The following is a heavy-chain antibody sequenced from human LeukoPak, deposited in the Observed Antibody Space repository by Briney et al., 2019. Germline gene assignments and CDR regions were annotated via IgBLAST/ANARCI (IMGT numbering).Heavy chain of an antibody. Sequence: EASVKVSCKASGGTFSSYAISWVRQAPGRGLEWMGGIIPIFGTANYAQKFQGRVTITADESTSTAYMELSSLRSEDTAVYYCARGGGYDFWSGYTGIPHWFDPWGQGTLVTVSS. J-gene: IGHJ5*02. V-gene: IGHV1-69*01. CDR3: ARGGGYDFWSGYTGIPHWFDP. CDR2: IIPIFGTA. D-gene: IGHD3-3*01. CDR1: GGTFSSYA.